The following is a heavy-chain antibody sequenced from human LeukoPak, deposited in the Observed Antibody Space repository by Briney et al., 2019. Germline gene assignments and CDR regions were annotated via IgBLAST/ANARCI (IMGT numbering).Heavy chain of an antibody. Sequence: RGSLRLSCAGSGFIFSSYAMSWVRQAPGRGLEWVSAMSGVGGNTFYTDSVRGRFTISRDNSKNTLYLQMNSLRAEDTAIYYCAKTSRWERDYFDYWGQGTLVTVSS. CDR3: AKTSRWERDYFDY. V-gene: IGHV3-23*01. CDR2: MSGVGGNT. D-gene: IGHD5-24*01. CDR1: GFIFSSYA. J-gene: IGHJ4*02.